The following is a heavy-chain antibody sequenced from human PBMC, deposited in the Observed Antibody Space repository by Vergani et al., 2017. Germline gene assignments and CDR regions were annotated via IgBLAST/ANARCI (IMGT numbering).Heavy chain of an antibody. D-gene: IGHD2-2*01. CDR3: AREITKQYQLLLDY. V-gene: IGHV3-7*03. CDR2: IKQDGSEK. Sequence: EVQLVESGGGLVQPGGSLRLSCAASGFTFSSYWMSWVRQAPGKGLEWVANIKQDGSEKYYVDSVKGRFTISRDNAKNSLYLQMNSLRAEVTAVYYCAREITKQYQLLLDYWGQGTLVTVSS. J-gene: IGHJ4*02. CDR1: GFTFSSYW.